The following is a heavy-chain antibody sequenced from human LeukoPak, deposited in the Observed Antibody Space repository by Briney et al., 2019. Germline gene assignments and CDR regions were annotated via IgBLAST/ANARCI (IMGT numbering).Heavy chain of an antibody. CDR2: IYYSGST. V-gene: IGHV4-31*03. CDR1: GASISSGGYD. J-gene: IGHJ4*02. Sequence: PSETLSLTCTVSGASISSGGYDWSWIRQHPGKGLEWIGYIYYSGSTYYNPSLKSRVTMSVDTSKNQFSLKLSSVTAADTAVYYCATGRSVFDYWGQGTLVTVSS. CDR3: ATGRSVFDY.